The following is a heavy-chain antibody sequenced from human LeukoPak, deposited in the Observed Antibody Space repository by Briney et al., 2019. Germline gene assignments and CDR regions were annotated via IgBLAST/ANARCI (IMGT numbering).Heavy chain of an antibody. J-gene: IGHJ4*02. V-gene: IGHV3-11*01. D-gene: IGHD6-19*01. Sequence: GGSLRLSCAASGFTFSDYYMSWIRRAPGKGLEWVSYISSGSTIYYADSVKGRFTISRDNAKNSLYLQMNSLRAEDTAVYYCARDSGGPSGWSAFDYWGQGTLVTVSS. CDR1: GFTFSDYY. CDR3: ARDSGGPSGWSAFDY. CDR2: ISSGSTI.